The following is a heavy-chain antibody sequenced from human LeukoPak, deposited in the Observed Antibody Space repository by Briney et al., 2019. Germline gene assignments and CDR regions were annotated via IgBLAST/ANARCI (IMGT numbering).Heavy chain of an antibody. Sequence: ASVKVSCKASGYTFTGYYMHWVRQAPGQGLEWMGIINPNGGSTSYAQKFQGIVTMTRDMSTSTVYMELSSLRSEDTAVYYCARDLQHWFDPWGQGTLVTVSS. D-gene: IGHD2-2*01. CDR3: ARDLQHWFDP. CDR2: INPNGGST. V-gene: IGHV1-46*01. CDR1: GYTFTGYY. J-gene: IGHJ5*02.